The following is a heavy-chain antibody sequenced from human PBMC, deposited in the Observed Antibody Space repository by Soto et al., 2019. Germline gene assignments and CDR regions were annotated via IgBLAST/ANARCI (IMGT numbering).Heavy chain of an antibody. CDR3: AKDKGRSSSSFYYYYGMDV. J-gene: IGHJ6*02. Sequence: QVQLVESGGGVVQPGRSLRLSCAASGFTFSSYGMHWVRQAPGKGLEWVAVISYDGSNKYYADSVKGPFTISRANSKNMLYLQMNSLRAEDTAVYYCAKDKGRSSSSFYYYYGMDVWGQGTTVTVSS. V-gene: IGHV3-30*18. D-gene: IGHD6-6*01. CDR2: ISYDGSNK. CDR1: GFTFSSYG.